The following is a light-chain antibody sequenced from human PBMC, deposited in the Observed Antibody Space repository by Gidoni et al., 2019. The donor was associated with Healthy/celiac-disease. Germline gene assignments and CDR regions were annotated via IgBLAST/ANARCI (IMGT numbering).Light chain of an antibody. J-gene: IGKJ5*01. Sequence: DIQLTQSPTSLSAYVGDRGTITCRASQSIRSYLNWYQQKPGKAPKLLIYAASSLQSGVPSRFSGSGSGTDFTLTISSLQPEDCATYYCQQSYSTPPITFGQXTRLEIK. V-gene: IGKV1-39*01. CDR3: QQSYSTPPIT. CDR2: AAS. CDR1: QSIRSY.